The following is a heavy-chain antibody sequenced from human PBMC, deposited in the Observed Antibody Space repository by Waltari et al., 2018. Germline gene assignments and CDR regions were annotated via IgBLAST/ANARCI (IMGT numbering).Heavy chain of an antibody. J-gene: IGHJ4*02. D-gene: IGHD2-15*01. CDR1: GYTFTGYY. CDR3: AKDRGCSGGSCYRRILDY. CDR2: INPNSGGT. V-gene: IGHV1-2*06. Sequence: QVQLVQSGAEVKKPGASVKVSCKASGYTFTGYYMHWVRQAPGQGLEWMGRINPNSGGTNYAQKFQGRFTISRDNSKNTLYLQMNSLRAEDTAVYYCAKDRGCSGGSCYRRILDYWGQGTLVIVSS.